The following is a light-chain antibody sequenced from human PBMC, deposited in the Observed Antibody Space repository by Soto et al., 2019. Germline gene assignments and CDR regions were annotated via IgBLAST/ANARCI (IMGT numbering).Light chain of an antibody. CDR1: QSVGSD. V-gene: IGKV3-20*01. Sequence: EIVLTQSPATLSLPPGERATLSCRASQSVGSDLAWYQQKPGQAPRLLIYGASNRATGIPDRFSGSGSGTDFTLTISRLEPEDSAVYYCQQYGSSPTWTFGQGTKV. CDR2: GAS. J-gene: IGKJ1*01. CDR3: QQYGSSPTWT.